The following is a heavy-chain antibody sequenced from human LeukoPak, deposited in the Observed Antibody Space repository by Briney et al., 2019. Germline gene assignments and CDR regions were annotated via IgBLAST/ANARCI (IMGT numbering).Heavy chain of an antibody. CDR3: ARHEAIFGVVIMAWFDP. Sequence: SETLSLTCTVSSGSISSSSYYWGWIRQPPGKGLEWIGSIYYSGSTYYNPSLKSRVTISVDTSKNQFSLKLSSVTAADTAVYYCARHEAIFGVVIMAWFDPWGQGTLVTVSS. CDR1: SGSISSSSYY. CDR2: IYYSGST. V-gene: IGHV4-39*01. J-gene: IGHJ5*02. D-gene: IGHD3-3*01.